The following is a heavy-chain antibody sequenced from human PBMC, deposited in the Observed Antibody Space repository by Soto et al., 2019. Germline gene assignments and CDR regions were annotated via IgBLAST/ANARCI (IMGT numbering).Heavy chain of an antibody. CDR2: ISYDGSNK. CDR3: AREGNGYKYYFDY. D-gene: IGHD5-12*01. CDR1: GFIFNGYG. V-gene: IGHV3-30*04. Sequence: QVQLVESGGGVVQPGRSLRLSCAASGFIFNGYGLHWVRQAPGKGLEWVAMISYDGSNKYYADSVKGRFTISRDNSKNTMCMQMNSLSPEDTAVYYCAREGNGYKYYFDYWGQGTLVTVSS. J-gene: IGHJ4*02.